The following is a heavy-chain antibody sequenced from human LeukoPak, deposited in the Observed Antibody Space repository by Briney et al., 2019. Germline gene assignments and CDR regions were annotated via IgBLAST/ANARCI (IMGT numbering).Heavy chain of an antibody. Sequence: ASVKVSCKASGYTFTSYDINWVRQATGQGLEWMGWMNPNSGNTGYAQKFQGRVTITRNTSISTAYMELSSMRSEDTAVYYCARGTFDYDFWSCYPRREGYYMDVWGKGTTVTVSS. D-gene: IGHD3-3*01. CDR3: ARGTFDYDFWSCYPRREGYYMDV. CDR1: GYTFTSYD. J-gene: IGHJ6*03. CDR2: MNPNSGNT. V-gene: IGHV1-8*03.